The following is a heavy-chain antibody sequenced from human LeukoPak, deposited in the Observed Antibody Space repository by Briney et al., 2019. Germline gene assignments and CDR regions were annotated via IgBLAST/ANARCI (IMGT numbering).Heavy chain of an antibody. Sequence: GGSLRLSCVGFGFTFRSHGMNWVRQAPGKGLEWISYISSSADRIYYADSVRGRLAISRDNDRNSLFLEMNTLRAEDTAVYYCARANPTTPIYYFDFWGWGTLVTVSS. CDR3: ARANPTTPIYYFDF. V-gene: IGHV3-48*01. CDR2: ISSSADRI. J-gene: IGHJ4*02. D-gene: IGHD4-17*01. CDR1: GFTFRSHG.